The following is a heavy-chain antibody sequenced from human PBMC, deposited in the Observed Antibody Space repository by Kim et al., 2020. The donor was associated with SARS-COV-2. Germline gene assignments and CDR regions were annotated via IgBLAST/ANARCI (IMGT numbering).Heavy chain of an antibody. D-gene: IGHD3-10*01. CDR3: ARQGPLWFGELFHNWFDT. Sequence: SETLSLTCTVSGGSISSSSYYWGWIRQPPGKGLEWIGSIYYSGSTYYNPSLKSRVTISVDTSKNQFSLKLSSVTAADTAVYYCARQGPLWFGELFHNWFDTRGQGTLVTVSS. CDR1: GGSISSSSYY. J-gene: IGHJ5*02. CDR2: IYYSGST. V-gene: IGHV4-39*01.